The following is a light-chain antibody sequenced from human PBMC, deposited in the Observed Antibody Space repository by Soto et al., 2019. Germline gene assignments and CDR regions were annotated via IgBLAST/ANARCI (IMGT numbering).Light chain of an antibody. CDR1: TGAVTSGHY. V-gene: IGLV7-46*01. J-gene: IGLJ7*01. CDR2: DTS. CDR3: LISYPGTRAV. Sequence: QAVVTQEPSLTVSPGGTVTLTCASSTGAVTSGHYPYWFQQKPGQAPRTLIYDTSNEKSWTHARFSGSPLRGKATLTLSGAQPEDEADYYFLISYPGTRAVFGGGTQLTVL.